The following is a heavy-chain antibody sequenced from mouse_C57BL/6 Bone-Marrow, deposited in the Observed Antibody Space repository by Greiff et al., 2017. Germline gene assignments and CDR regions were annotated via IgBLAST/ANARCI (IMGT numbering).Heavy chain of an antibody. D-gene: IGHD1-1*01. CDR3: AGESYYGSSPRIAY. CDR2: IDPSDSYT. J-gene: IGHJ3*01. V-gene: IGHV1-50*01. CDR1: GYTFTSYW. Sequence: QVQLQQPGAELVKPGASVKLSCKASGYTFTSYWMQWVKQRPGQGLEWIGEIDPSDSYTNYHQKFKGKATLTVDTSSSTAYMQLSSLTSEDSAVYYWAGESYYGSSPRIAYWGQGTLVTVSA.